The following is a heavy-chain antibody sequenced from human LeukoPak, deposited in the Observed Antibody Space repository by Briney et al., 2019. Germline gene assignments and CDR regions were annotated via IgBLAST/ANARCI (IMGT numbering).Heavy chain of an antibody. Sequence: SETLSLTCTVSGGSISSYYWSWIRQPPGKGLEWIGYIYYSGSTNYNPSLKSRVTISVDTSKNQLSLKLSSVTAADTAVYYCARAEWELPDYYYYMDVWGKGTTVTVSS. D-gene: IGHD1-26*01. CDR3: ARAEWELPDYYYYMDV. CDR2: IYYSGST. V-gene: IGHV4-59*01. CDR1: GGSISSYY. J-gene: IGHJ6*03.